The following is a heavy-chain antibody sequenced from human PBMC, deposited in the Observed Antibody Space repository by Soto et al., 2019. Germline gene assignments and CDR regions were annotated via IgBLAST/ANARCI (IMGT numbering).Heavy chain of an antibody. CDR3: ARVGLTGDTYYFDY. CDR1: GYTFTGYY. V-gene: IGHV1-2*04. D-gene: IGHD7-27*01. Sequence: ASVKVSCKASGYTFTGYYMHWVRQAPGQGLEWMGWINPNSGGTNYAQKFQGWVTMTRDTSISTAYMELSRLRSDDTAVYYCARVGLTGDTYYFDYWGQGTLVTVSS. J-gene: IGHJ4*02. CDR2: INPNSGGT.